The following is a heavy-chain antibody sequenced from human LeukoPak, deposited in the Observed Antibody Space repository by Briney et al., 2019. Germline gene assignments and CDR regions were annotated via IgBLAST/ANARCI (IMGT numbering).Heavy chain of an antibody. D-gene: IGHD6-13*01. CDR3: AMPYSSSWTPFDY. V-gene: IGHV5-51*01. J-gene: IGHJ4*02. Sequence: GESLKISCKGSGYSFTSYWIGWVRQMPGKGLEWMGIIYPGDSDTRYSPSFQGQVTISADKSISTAYLQWSSLKASDTAMYYYAMPYSSSWTPFDYWGQGTLVTVSS. CDR1: GYSFTSYW. CDR2: IYPGDSDT.